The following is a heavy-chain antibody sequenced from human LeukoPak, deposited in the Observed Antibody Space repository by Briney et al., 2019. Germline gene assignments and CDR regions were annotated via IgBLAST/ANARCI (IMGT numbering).Heavy chain of an antibody. CDR2: INTNTGNP. J-gene: IGHJ4*02. CDR1: GYTFTSYT. Sequence: ASVKVSCKTSGYTFTSYTMNWVRQAPGQGLEWMGWINTNTGNPTYAQGSTGRFVFSLDTSVSTAYYCARGFNYGYALLVYFDYWGQGTLVTVSS. CDR3: DY. V-gene: IGHV7-4-1*01. D-gene: IGHD5-18*01.